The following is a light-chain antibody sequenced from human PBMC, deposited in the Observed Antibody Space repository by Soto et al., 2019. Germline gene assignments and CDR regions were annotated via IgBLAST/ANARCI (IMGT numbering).Light chain of an antibody. CDR3: SSYAGSNNWV. CDR1: SSDVGGYNY. V-gene: IGLV2-8*01. J-gene: IGLJ3*02. Sequence: QSVLTQPPSASGSPGQSVTISCTGTSSDVGGYNYVSWYQHHPGKAPKVMIYEVSKRPSGVPDRFSGFKSGNTASLTVSGLQAEDEADYYCSSYAGSNNWVFGGGTKVTVL. CDR2: EVS.